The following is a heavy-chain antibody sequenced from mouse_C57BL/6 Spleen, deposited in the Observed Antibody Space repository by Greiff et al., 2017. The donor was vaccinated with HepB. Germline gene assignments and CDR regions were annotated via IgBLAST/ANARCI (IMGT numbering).Heavy chain of an antibody. Sequence: QVQLKQPGAELVKPGASVKLSCKASGYTFTSYWMHWVKQRPGQGLEWIGMIHPNSGSTNYNEKFKSKATLTVDKSSSTAYMQLSSLTSEDSAVYYCARVTTVVATWDAMDYWGQGTSVTVSS. J-gene: IGHJ4*01. V-gene: IGHV1-64*01. CDR1: GYTFTSYW. D-gene: IGHD1-1*01. CDR3: ARVTTVVATWDAMDY. CDR2: IHPNSGST.